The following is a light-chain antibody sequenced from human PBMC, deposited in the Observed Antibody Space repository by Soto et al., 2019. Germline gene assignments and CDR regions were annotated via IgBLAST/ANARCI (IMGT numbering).Light chain of an antibody. V-gene: IGLV1-44*01. CDR3: ATWDDSLNGWV. J-gene: IGLJ3*02. CDR2: SNN. Sequence: QSVLTQPPSASGTPGQRVTISCSGSSSNIGSNTVNWYQQLPGTAPKLLIYSNNQRPSGVPGRFSGSKSCTSASLAISGLQSEDEADYYCATWDDSLNGWVFGGGTELTVL. CDR1: SSNIGSNT.